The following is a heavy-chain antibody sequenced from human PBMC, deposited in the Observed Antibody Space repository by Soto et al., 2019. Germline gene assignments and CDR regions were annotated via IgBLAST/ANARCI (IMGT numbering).Heavy chain of an antibody. Sequence: ASVKVSCKASGYTFTGYYMHWVRQAPGQGLEWMGWISAYNGNTNYAQKLQGRVTMTTDTSTSTAYMELRSLRSDDTAVYYCARDQNSGYDLWGQGTLVTVSS. D-gene: IGHD5-12*01. CDR3: ARDQNSGYDL. CDR2: ISAYNGNT. V-gene: IGHV1-18*04. CDR1: GYTFTGYY. J-gene: IGHJ4*02.